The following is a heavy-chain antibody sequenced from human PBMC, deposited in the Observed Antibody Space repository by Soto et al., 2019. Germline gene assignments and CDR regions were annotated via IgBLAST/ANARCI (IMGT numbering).Heavy chain of an antibody. CDR2: ISASNGDT. CDR1: GYTFTNHG. D-gene: IGHD3-10*01. CDR3: ARMVRGSKIDYYYYMDV. V-gene: IGHV1-18*04. Sequence: QVELVQSGVEVKKPGASVKVSCKASGYTFTNHGLSWVRQAPGQGLEWMGWISASNGDTNYAQKFLGRVTVTTDTYTSTGYMELRSLKSEDTAVYYCARMVRGSKIDYYYYMDVWGKGTTVIVSS. J-gene: IGHJ6*03.